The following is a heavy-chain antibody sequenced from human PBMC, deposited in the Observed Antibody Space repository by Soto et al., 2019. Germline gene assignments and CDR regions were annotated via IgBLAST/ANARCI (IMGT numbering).Heavy chain of an antibody. CDR3: ARIGWAAERYYYYGMDV. D-gene: IGHD6-13*01. CDR2: IDWDDDK. Sequence: SGPTLVNPTQTLTLTCTFSGFSLSTSGMCVSWIRQPPGKALEWLALIDWDDDKYYSTSLKTRLTISKDTSKNQVVLTMTNMDPVDTATYYCARIGWAAERYYYYGMDVWGQGTTVTVSS. CDR1: GFSLSTSGMC. J-gene: IGHJ6*02. V-gene: IGHV2-70*01.